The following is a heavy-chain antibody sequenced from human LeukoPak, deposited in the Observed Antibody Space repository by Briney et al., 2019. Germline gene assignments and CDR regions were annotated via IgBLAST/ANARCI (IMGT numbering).Heavy chain of an antibody. CDR2: INPSGGST. V-gene: IGHV1-46*01. D-gene: IGHD3-10*01. CDR1: GYTFTSYY. J-gene: IGHJ6*02. Sequence: ASVKVSCKASGYTFTSYYMHWVRQAPGQGLEWMGIINPSGGSTSYAQKFQGRVTMTRDTSRGTVYMELSSLRSEDTAVYYCARDQKGYGSGTYYSVWGQGTTVTVSS. CDR3: ARDQKGYGSGTYYSV.